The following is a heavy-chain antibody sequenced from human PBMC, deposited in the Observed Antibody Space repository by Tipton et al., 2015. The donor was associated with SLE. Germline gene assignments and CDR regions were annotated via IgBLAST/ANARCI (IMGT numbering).Heavy chain of an antibody. CDR2: IKSKTDGGTT. J-gene: IGHJ3*02. Sequence: SLRLSCAASGFTVSSNYMSWVRQAPGKGLEWVGRIKSKTDGGTTDYAAPVKGRFTISRDDSKNTPYLQMNSLKTEDTAVYYCTTVSSGSHLGGDAFDIWGQGTMVTVSS. CDR3: TTVSSGSHLGGDAFDI. D-gene: IGHD1-26*01. V-gene: IGHV3-15*01. CDR1: GFTVSSNY.